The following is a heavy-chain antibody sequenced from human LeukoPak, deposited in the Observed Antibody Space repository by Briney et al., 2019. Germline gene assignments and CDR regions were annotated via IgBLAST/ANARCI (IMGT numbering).Heavy chain of an antibody. Sequence: SETLSLTCTVSGGSISSGSYYWSWIRQPAGKGLEWIGRIYTSGSTNYNPSLKSRVTISVDTSKNQFSLKLSSVTAADTAVYYCARERAAGTGWFDPWGQGTLVTVSS. D-gene: IGHD6-13*01. CDR2: IYTSGST. CDR3: ARERAAGTGWFDP. CDR1: GGSISSGSYY. V-gene: IGHV4-61*02. J-gene: IGHJ5*02.